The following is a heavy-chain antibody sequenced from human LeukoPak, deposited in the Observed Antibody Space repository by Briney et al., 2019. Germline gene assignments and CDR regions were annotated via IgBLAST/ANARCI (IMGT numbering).Heavy chain of an antibody. J-gene: IGHJ4*02. CDR2: ISGSGDST. Sequence: GGSLRLSCAASGFTFSTYAMSWVRQAPGRGLEWVSGISGSGDSTYYADSVKGRFTISRDNSKNTLYLQMNSLRAEDTAVYYCAKGYCSSTSCYTFDYWGQGTLVTVSS. CDR1: GFTFSTYA. CDR3: AKGYCSSTSCYTFDY. V-gene: IGHV3-23*01. D-gene: IGHD2-2*01.